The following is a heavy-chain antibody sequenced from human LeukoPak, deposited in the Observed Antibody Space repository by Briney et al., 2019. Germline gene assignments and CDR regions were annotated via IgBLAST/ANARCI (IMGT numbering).Heavy chain of an antibody. CDR2: TSSSGSKV. CDR1: GFTLSDFY. J-gene: IGHJ4*02. CDR3: ARVLRARILEVRAVIADY. Sequence: GGSLRLSCAASGFTLSDFYVGWIRQTPEKGLEWPSYTSSSGSKVSYADSVRGRFTISRNNAKNSVYLHMSSLRAEDTAVYYCARVLRARILEVRAVIADYWGQGTLVTVSS. V-gene: IGHV3-11*01. D-gene: IGHD3-10*01.